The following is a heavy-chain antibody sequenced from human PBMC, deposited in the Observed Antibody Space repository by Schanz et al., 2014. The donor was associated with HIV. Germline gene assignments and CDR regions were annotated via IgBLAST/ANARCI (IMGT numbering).Heavy chain of an antibody. J-gene: IGHJ5*02. V-gene: IGHV1-69*01. D-gene: IGHD3-16*01. Sequence: QVHLVQSGAEVKTPGTSVKVSCKASGGTFNNYTVTWVRQAPGQGLEWMGGIIPMLGTANYAQKFLGRVTISADESTSTGYMDLSNLRSDDTAVYYCAGGTILGEMATWGQGTLVIVSS. CDR2: IIPMLGTA. CDR1: GGTFNNYT. CDR3: AGGTILGEMAT.